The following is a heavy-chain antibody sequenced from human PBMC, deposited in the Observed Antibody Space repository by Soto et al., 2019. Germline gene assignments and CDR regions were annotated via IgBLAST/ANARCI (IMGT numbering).Heavy chain of an antibody. CDR3: AKMAGGLGMLRAYNYFGP. D-gene: IGHD3-16*01. CDR2: ISYIGSS. J-gene: IGHJ5*02. Sequence: SETLSLTCTVSGDSISGSSWTWIRQTPEKGLEWIASISYIGSSDYNPSLKSRVTVSVDTSKNQIFLNLISVTAADTAVYYCAKMAGGLGMLRAYNYFGPWGQGALVNVSS. CDR1: GDSISGSS. V-gene: IGHV4-59*01.